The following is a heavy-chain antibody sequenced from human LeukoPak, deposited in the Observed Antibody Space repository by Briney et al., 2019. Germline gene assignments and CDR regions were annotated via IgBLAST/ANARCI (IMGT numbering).Heavy chain of an antibody. CDR1: GGSIFSYY. CDR3: ARYSSGWYGNWYFDL. CDR2: IYYSGST. Sequence: PSETLSLTCTVSGGSIFSYYWSWIRQPPGKGLEWIGYIYYSGSTNYNPSLKSRVTISVDTSKNQFSLKLSSVTAADTAVYYCARYSSGWYGNWYFDLWGRGTLVTVSS. V-gene: IGHV4-59*08. J-gene: IGHJ2*01. D-gene: IGHD6-19*01.